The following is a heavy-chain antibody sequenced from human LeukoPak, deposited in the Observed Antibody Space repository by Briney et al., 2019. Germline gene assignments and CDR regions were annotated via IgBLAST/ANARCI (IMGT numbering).Heavy chain of an antibody. CDR1: GFTFSRYA. D-gene: IGHD6-19*01. CDR2: ISGSGGST. CDR3: AKDHSAPIAVAGTGDY. V-gene: IGHV3-23*01. J-gene: IGHJ4*02. Sequence: GGSLRLSCAASGFTFSRYAMSWVRQAPGKGLEWVSAISGSGGSTYYADSVKGRFTISRDNSKNTLYLQMNSLRAEDTAVYYCAKDHSAPIAVAGTGDYWGQGTLVTVSS.